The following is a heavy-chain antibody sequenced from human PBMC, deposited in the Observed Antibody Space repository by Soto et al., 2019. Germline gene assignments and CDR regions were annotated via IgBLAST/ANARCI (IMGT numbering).Heavy chain of an antibody. Sequence: KTSETLSLTCTVSCGSISSYYWSWIRQPPGKGLEWIGYIYYSGSTNYNPSLKSRVTISVDTSKNQFSLKLSSVTAADTAVYYCARVIAARFIDYWGQGTLVTVSS. V-gene: IGHV4-59*01. CDR2: IYYSGST. D-gene: IGHD6-6*01. CDR1: CGSISSYY. J-gene: IGHJ4*02. CDR3: ARVIAARFIDY.